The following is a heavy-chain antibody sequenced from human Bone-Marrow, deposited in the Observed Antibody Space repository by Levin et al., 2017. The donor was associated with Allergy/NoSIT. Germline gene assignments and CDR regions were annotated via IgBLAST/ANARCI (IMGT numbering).Heavy chain of an antibody. V-gene: IGHV7-4-1*01. J-gene: IGHJ6*02. D-gene: IGHD3-3*01. CDR3: ARSAVRDYDFWSGQSDYYDYYGMDV. CDR1: GYTFTSYA. Sequence: ASVKVSCKASGYTFTSYAMNWVRQAPGQGLEWMGWINTNTGNPTYAQGFTGRFVFSLDTSVSTAYLQICSLKAEDTAVYYCARSAVRDYDFWSGQSDYYDYYGMDVWGQGTTVTVSS. CDR2: INTNTGNP.